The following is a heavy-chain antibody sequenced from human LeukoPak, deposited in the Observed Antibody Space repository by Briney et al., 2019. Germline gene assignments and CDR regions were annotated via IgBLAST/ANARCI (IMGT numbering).Heavy chain of an antibody. CDR3: ATRRYDSSGFDH. CDR2: ISSSGGST. V-gene: IGHV3-23*01. Sequence: GGSLRLSCAASGFTFSTYAMSWVRQAPGKGLEWVSAISSSGGSTYYADSVKGRFTISRDNSKSTLYLQMNSLRAEDTAVYYCATRRYDSSGFDHWGQGTLVTVPS. D-gene: IGHD3-22*01. CDR1: GFTFSTYA. J-gene: IGHJ4*02.